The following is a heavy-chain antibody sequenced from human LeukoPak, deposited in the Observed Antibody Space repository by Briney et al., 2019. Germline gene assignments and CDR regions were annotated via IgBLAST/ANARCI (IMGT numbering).Heavy chain of an antibody. J-gene: IGHJ4*02. CDR1: GGSISSGGYY. V-gene: IGHV4-31*03. Sequence: SETLSLTCTVSGGSISSGGYYWSWIRQHPGKGLEWIGYIYYSGSTYYNPSLKSRVTISVDTSKNQFSLKLSSVTAADTAVYYCARVYIAAPTADYWGQGTLVTVSS. D-gene: IGHD6-13*01. CDR3: ARVYIAAPTADY. CDR2: IYYSGST.